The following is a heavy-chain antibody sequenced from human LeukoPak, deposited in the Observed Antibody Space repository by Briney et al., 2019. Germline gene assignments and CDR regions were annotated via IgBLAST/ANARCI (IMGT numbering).Heavy chain of an antibody. J-gene: IGHJ4*02. V-gene: IGHV4-4*02. CDR3: AREGGPYRPLDY. Sequence: PSETLSLTCGVSGGSISTTNWRTWVRQPPGEGLEWIGEVHLSGRTHYNPSLESRVTMSVDMSENHISLRLTSVTAADTAVYYCAREGGPYRPLDYSGQGTLVTVSS. CDR2: VHLSGRT. CDR1: GGSISTTNW.